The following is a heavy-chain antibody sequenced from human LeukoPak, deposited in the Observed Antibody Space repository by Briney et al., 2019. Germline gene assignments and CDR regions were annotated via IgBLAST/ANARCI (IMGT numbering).Heavy chain of an antibody. Sequence: PGGSLRLSCAASGFTFSTYWMIWVRQAPGKGLEWVANINQDGREKYYADSVKGRFTISRDNGKNSLYLQMNSLGAEDTDVYYCARGGKLHPQSPYWGQGTLVTVSS. D-gene: IGHD3-16*01. CDR2: INQDGREK. CDR3: ARGGKLHPQSPY. J-gene: IGHJ4*02. V-gene: IGHV3-7*01. CDR1: GFTFSTYW.